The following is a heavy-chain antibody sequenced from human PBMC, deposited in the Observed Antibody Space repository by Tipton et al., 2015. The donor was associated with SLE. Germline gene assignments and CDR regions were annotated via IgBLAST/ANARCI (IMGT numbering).Heavy chain of an antibody. V-gene: IGHV4-34*01. J-gene: IGHJ6*02. CDR3: ARGRPPHYYGMDV. CDR1: GGSFSGYY. CDR2: INHSGST. Sequence: LRLSCAVYGGSFSGYYWSRIRQPPGKGLEWIGEINHSGSTNYNPSLKSRVTISVDTSKNQFSLKLSSVTAADTTVYYCARGRPPHYYGMDVWGQGTTVTVSS.